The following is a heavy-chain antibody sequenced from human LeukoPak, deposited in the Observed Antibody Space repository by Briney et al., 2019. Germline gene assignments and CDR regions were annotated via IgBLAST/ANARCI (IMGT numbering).Heavy chain of an antibody. CDR1: GYSFTSYW. V-gene: IGHV5-10-1*01. J-gene: IGHJ4*02. Sequence: GESLKISCKGSGYSFTSYWISWVRQMPGKGLEWMGRIDPSDSYTNYSPSSQGHVTISADKSISTAYLQWSSLKASDTAMYYCARHPSGYSNTFFDYWGRGTLVTVSS. CDR3: ARHPSGYSNTFFDY. CDR2: IDPSDSYT. D-gene: IGHD2/OR15-2a*01.